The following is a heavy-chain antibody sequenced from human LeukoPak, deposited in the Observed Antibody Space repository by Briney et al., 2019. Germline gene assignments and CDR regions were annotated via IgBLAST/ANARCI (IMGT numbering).Heavy chain of an antibody. J-gene: IGHJ4*02. Sequence: SETLSLTCTVSGGSISSGSYYWSWIRQPAGKGLECIGRIYTSGSTNYNPSLKSRVTISVDTSKNQFSLKLSSVTAADTAVYYCARGQYYYDSSGYPDYWGQGTLVTVSS. CDR3: ARGQYYYDSSGYPDY. CDR2: IYTSGST. CDR1: GGSISSGSYY. V-gene: IGHV4-61*02. D-gene: IGHD3-22*01.